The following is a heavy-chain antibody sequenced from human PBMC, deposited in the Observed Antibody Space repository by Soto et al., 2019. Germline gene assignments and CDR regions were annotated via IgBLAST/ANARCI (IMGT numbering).Heavy chain of an antibody. CDR1: GGTFSTYA. D-gene: IGHD6-13*01. CDR3: AREGDSSNWHARKFDN. CDR2: IIPIFGTG. J-gene: IGHJ4*02. V-gene: IGHV1-69*01. Sequence: QVQLVQSGAEVKKPGSSVRVSCKTSGGTFSTYAISWVRQAPGQGLEWMGGIIPIFGTGNYAQKFQGRVTITADESTNTVYMDLISLRSEDTAVYYCAREGDSSNWHARKFDNWGQGTLVTVSS.